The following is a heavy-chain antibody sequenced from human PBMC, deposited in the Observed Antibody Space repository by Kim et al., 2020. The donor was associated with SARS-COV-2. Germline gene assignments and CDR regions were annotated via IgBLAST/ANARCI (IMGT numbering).Heavy chain of an antibody. Sequence: YADSAKGRFTIARDNSKNTLYLQINSLRVEDTAVYYCARRFTTSWGADYWGQGTLVTVSS. V-gene: IGHV3-53*01. J-gene: IGHJ4*02. D-gene: IGHD6-13*01. CDR3: ARRFTTSWGADY.